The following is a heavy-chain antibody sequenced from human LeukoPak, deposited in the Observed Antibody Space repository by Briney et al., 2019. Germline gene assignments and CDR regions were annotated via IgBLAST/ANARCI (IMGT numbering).Heavy chain of an antibody. D-gene: IGHD3-22*01. V-gene: IGHV4-4*07. CDR2: IYTSGST. CDR3: ARGLYSYYDSSGYYSCAFDI. Sequence: SETLSLTCTVSGGSISSYYWSWIRQPAGKGLEWIGRIYTSGSTNYNPSLKSRVTMSVDTSKNQFSLRLSSVTAADTAVYYCARGLYSYYDSSGYYSCAFDIWGQGTMVTVSS. J-gene: IGHJ3*02. CDR1: GGSISSYY.